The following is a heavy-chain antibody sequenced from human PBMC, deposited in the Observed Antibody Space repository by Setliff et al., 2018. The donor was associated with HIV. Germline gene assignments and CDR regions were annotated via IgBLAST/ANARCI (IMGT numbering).Heavy chain of an antibody. V-gene: IGHV4-34*01. CDR3: ARGPPAEDYYYYMDV. J-gene: IGHJ6*03. CDR1: GGSFSGYS. Sequence: PSETLSLTCAVYGGSFSGYSWGWIRQPPGKGLEWIGEINHSGSTNYNPSLESRVTISVDTSKRQFSLNLTSVTAADTAVYYCARGPPAEDYYYYMDVCDKGTTVTVSS. CDR2: INHSGST.